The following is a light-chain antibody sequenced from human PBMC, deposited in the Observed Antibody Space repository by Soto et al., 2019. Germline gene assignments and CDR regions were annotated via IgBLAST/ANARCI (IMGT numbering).Light chain of an antibody. CDR1: QRISSN. V-gene: IGKV3-15*01. CDR2: GAS. Sequence: EIVMTQSPATLSVSPGERATLYCKASQRISSNLAWYQQKPGQPPRLLIYGASTRASGIPARFSGSGSGTEFTLTISVLHSEDFALYYCQQYNIWPPYTFGQGTKLAIK. J-gene: IGKJ2*01. CDR3: QQYNIWPPYT.